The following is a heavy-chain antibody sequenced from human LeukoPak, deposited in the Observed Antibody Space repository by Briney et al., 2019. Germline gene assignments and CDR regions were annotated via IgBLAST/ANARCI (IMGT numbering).Heavy chain of an antibody. Sequence: HPGGSLRLSCAASGFTFDDYTMHWVRQAPGKGLEWVSLISWDGGSTYYADSVKGRFTISRDNSKNSLYLRMNSLRTEDTALYYCAKQEALDYYYGMDVWGQRTTVPVSS. CDR3: AKQEALDYYYGMDV. CDR2: ISWDGGST. J-gene: IGHJ6*02. CDR1: GFTFDDYT. V-gene: IGHV3-43*01.